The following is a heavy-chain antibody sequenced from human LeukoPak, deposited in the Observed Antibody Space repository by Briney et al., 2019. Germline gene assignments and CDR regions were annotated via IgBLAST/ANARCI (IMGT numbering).Heavy chain of an antibody. Sequence: GGSLRLSCAASGFSFSTYGMSWVRQAPGKGLEWGSSVSGSGGSSYYADSLKGRFTISRDNYKNTLYLQMNSLRVEHTAEYYCAQDHHYDSSDYGRYYYYGMDVWGQGTTVTVSS. CDR1: GFSFSTYG. D-gene: IGHD3-22*01. CDR2: VSGSGGSS. J-gene: IGHJ6*02. V-gene: IGHV3-23*01. CDR3: AQDHHYDSSDYGRYYYYGMDV.